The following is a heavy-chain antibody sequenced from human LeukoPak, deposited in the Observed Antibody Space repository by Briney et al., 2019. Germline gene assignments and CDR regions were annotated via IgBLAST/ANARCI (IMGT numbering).Heavy chain of an antibody. V-gene: IGHV4-34*01. Sequence: SETLSLTCAVYGGSFSGYYWSWIRQPPGKGLDWIGEINHSGSTNYNPSLKSRVTISVDTSKNQFSLKLSSVTAADTSVYYCARARAYYYGSGSHFYGSGSRAFDIWGQGTLVTVSS. D-gene: IGHD3-10*01. CDR3: ARARAYYYGSGSHFYGSGSRAFDI. J-gene: IGHJ3*02. CDR1: GGSFSGYY. CDR2: INHSGST.